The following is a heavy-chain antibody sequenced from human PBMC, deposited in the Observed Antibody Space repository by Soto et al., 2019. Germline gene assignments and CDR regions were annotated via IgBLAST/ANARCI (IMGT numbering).Heavy chain of an antibody. Sequence: QVQLQQWGAGLLKPSETLSLTCAVYGGSFSGYYWSWIRQPPGKGLEWIGEINHSGSTNYNPSLKSRVTISVATSKNQFSLKLSSVTAADTAVYYCARGPLYYYYGMDVWGQGTTVTVSS. CDR3: ARGPLYYYYGMDV. CDR2: INHSGST. CDR1: GGSFSGYY. V-gene: IGHV4-34*01. J-gene: IGHJ6*02.